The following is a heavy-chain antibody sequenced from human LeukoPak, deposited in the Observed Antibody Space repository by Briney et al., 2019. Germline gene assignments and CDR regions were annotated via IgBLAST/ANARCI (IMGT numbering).Heavy chain of an antibody. CDR3: TTHPGDYPDY. D-gene: IGHD4-17*01. J-gene: IGHJ4*02. V-gene: IGHV3-15*01. CDR1: GLTFSNAW. CDR2: IKNKADGGTT. Sequence: GGSLRLSCAASGLTFSNAWMSWVRQAPGKGLEWVGRIKNKADGGTTDYAAPVKGRFTISRDDSKNTLYLQMNSLKTEDTAMYYCTTHPGDYPDYWGRGTLVTVSS.